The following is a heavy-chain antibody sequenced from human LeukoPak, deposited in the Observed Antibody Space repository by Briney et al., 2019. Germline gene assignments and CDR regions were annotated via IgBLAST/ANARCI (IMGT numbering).Heavy chain of an antibody. D-gene: IGHD1-26*01. CDR1: GFRFENYW. CDR3: ASPPTPSRVGARNY. CDR2: IKQDGSQK. V-gene: IGHV3-7*01. Sequence: GGSLRLSCGASGFRFENYWMTWVRQAPGKGLEWLANIKQDGSQKYLVDSVKGRFTISRDNTNNSLYLQMNSLRAEDTAVYYRASPPTPSRVGARNYWGQGALVTVSS. J-gene: IGHJ4*02.